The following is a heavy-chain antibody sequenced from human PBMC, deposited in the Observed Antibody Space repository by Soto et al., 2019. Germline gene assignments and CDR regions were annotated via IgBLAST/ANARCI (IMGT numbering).Heavy chain of an antibody. V-gene: IGHV1-69*01. CDR2: IIPVSGAA. Sequence: QVQLVQSGAEVKKPGSSVKVSCKASGGTFGSYAFSWVRQAPGQGLEWMGGIIPVSGAAHYAQKFQGRVTITADESPGTAYIELGSLSSQDTAVYYWATALGCRSTSCTLDYWGQGTRFIVSS. J-gene: IGHJ4*02. CDR3: ATALGCRSTSCTLDY. D-gene: IGHD2-2*01. CDR1: GGTFGSYA.